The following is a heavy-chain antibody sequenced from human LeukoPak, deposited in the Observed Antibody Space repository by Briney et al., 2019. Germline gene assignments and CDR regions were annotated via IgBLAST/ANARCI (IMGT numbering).Heavy chain of an antibody. CDR3: ARAVAGTYFDY. Sequence: GGSLRLSCEASTMTISSYWMHWVRQAPGEGLVWVSRINSEGSSISYADSVKGRFTISRDNAKNTLYLQMNSLRAEDTAVYYCARAVAGTYFDYWGQGTRVTVSS. CDR2: INSEGSSI. V-gene: IGHV3-74*01. D-gene: IGHD6-19*01. CDR1: TMTISSYW. J-gene: IGHJ4*02.